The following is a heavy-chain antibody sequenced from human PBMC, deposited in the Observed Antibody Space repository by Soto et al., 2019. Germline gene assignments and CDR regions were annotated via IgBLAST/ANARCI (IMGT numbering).Heavy chain of an antibody. CDR3: ARYIWFGELFGPYYYYGMDV. D-gene: IGHD3-10*01. CDR2: IDWDDDK. J-gene: IGHJ6*02. Sequence: ESGPTLVNPTQTLTLTCTFSGFSLSTSGMCVSWIRQPPGKALEWLALIDWDDDKYYSTSLKTRLTISKDTSKNQVVLTMTNMDPVDTATYYCARYIWFGELFGPYYYYGMDVWGQGTTVTVS. V-gene: IGHV2-70*01. CDR1: GFSLSTSGMC.